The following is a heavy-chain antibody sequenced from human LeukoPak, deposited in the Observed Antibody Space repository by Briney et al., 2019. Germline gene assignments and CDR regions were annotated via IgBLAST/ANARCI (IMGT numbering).Heavy chain of an antibody. Sequence: SGRSLRLSCAASEFTFDDYAMHWVRQAPGKGLEWVSGISWNSGSIGYADSVKGRFTISRDNAKNSLYLQMNSLRAEDTALYYCAKSLSGYTSNYGMDVWGQGTTVTVSS. J-gene: IGHJ6*02. CDR1: EFTFDDYA. CDR3: AKSLSGYTSNYGMDV. CDR2: ISWNSGSI. V-gene: IGHV3-9*01. D-gene: IGHD3-3*01.